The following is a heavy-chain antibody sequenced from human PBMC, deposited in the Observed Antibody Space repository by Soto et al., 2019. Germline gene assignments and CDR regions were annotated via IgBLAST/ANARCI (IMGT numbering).Heavy chain of an antibody. J-gene: IGHJ4*02. V-gene: IGHV3-23*01. Sequence: PGGSLRLSCAASGFTFSTYAISWVRQAPGKGLEWVSLISGSGGSTYYADSVKGRFTISRDNSKNTPYLQMNSLRAEDTAVYYCAKVHGSGNYHNFPDYWGQGTLVTVSS. CDR2: ISGSGGST. D-gene: IGHD3-10*01. CDR3: AKVHGSGNYHNFPDY. CDR1: GFTFSTYA.